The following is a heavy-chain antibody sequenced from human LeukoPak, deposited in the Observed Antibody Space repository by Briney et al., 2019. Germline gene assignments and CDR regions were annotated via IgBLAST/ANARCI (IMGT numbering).Heavy chain of an antibody. J-gene: IGHJ3*02. Sequence: PGGSLRLSCAASGFTFSSYAMSWVRHAPGKGLEWVSAISGSGGSTYYADSVKGRFTISRDNSKNTLYLQMNSLRAEDTAVYYCAKGQPLIIQLNPGDDAFDIWGQGTMVTVSS. CDR3: AKGQPLIIQLNPGDDAFDI. D-gene: IGHD5-18*01. V-gene: IGHV3-23*01. CDR2: ISGSGGST. CDR1: GFTFSSYA.